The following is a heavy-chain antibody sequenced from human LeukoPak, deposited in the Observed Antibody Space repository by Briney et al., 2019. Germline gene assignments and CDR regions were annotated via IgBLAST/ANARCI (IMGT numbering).Heavy chain of an antibody. V-gene: IGHV4-59*01. CDR3: ARVTYYDFWSGYVTDAFDI. J-gene: IGHJ3*02. D-gene: IGHD3-3*01. CDR1: GGSISSYY. CDR2: IYYSGST. Sequence: PSETLSLTCTVSGGSISSYYWSWIRQPPGKGLEWIGYIYYSGSTNYNPSLKSRVTISVDTSKNQFSLKLSSVTAADTAVYYCARVTYYDFWSGYVTDAFDIWGQGTMVTVSS.